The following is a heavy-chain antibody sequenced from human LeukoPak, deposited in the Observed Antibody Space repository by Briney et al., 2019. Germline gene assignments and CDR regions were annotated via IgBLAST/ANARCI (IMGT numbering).Heavy chain of an antibody. CDR3: ARGLDSGSYPGRFDY. CDR2: INPNSGGT. V-gene: IGHV1-2*02. J-gene: IGHJ4*02. CDR1: GYTFTGYY. Sequence: ASVKVSCKASGYTFTGYYMHWVRQAPGQGLEWMGWINPNSGGTNYAQKFQGRVTMTRDTSISTAYMELSRLRSGDTAVYYCARGLDSGSYPGRFDYWGQGTLVTVSS. D-gene: IGHD1-26*01.